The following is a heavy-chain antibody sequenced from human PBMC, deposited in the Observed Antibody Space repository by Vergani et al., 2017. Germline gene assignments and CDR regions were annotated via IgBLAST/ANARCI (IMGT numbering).Heavy chain of an antibody. CDR1: GGSVSSGSYY. J-gene: IGHJ6*03. CDR3: ARERRVYYDFWSGYFGHYMDV. V-gene: IGHV4-61*10. CDR2: IYYSGST. Sequence: QVQLPESGPGLVKPSETLSLTCTVSGGSVSSGSYYWSWIRQPAGKGLEWIGYIYYSGSTNYNPSLKSRVTISVDTSKNQFSLKLSSVTAADTAVYYCARERRVYYDFWSGYFGHYMDVWGKGTTVTVSS. D-gene: IGHD3-3*01.